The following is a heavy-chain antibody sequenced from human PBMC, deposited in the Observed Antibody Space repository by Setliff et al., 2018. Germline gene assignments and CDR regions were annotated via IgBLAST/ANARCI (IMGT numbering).Heavy chain of an antibody. D-gene: IGHD3-22*01. V-gene: IGHV3-21*06. J-gene: IGHJ3*01. CDR1: GFTFRSHV. CDR3: VRDEAAVQYYDSRAFD. Sequence: PGGSLRLSCAASGFTFRSHVMNWVRQAPGKGLQYVSSISPGSTYTYYAGSVEGRFTITRDDAKSSLFLQMDGLRPEDTAVYYCVRDEAAVQYYDSRAFD. CDR2: ISPGSTYT.